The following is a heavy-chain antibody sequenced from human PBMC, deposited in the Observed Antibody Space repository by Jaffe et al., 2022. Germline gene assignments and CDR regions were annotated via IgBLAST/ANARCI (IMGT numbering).Heavy chain of an antibody. CDR2: IRYDGSNK. Sequence: QVQLVESGGGVVQPGGSLRLSCAASGFTFSSYGMHWVRQAPGKGLEWVAFIRYDGSNKYYADSVKGRFTISRDNSKNTLYLQMNSLRAEDTAVYYCAIRDTAMVWTRGIFDYWGQGTLVTVSS. V-gene: IGHV3-30*02. J-gene: IGHJ4*02. CDR1: GFTFSSYG. D-gene: IGHD5-18*01. CDR3: AIRDTAMVWTRGIFDY.